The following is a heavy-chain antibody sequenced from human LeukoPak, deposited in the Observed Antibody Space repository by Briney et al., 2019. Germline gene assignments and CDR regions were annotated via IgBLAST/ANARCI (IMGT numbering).Heavy chain of an antibody. V-gene: IGHV4-34*01. Sequence: PSETLSLTCAVSGGSFSGYYWTWIRPPPGKGLEWFGEINHSGSANYNPSLKSRVTISLDTSKNQFSLKLSSVTAADTAVYYCARVQAGYSYGYDYWGQGTLVTVSS. CDR2: INHSGSA. J-gene: IGHJ4*02. CDR3: ARVQAGYSYGYDY. D-gene: IGHD5-18*01. CDR1: GGSFSGYY.